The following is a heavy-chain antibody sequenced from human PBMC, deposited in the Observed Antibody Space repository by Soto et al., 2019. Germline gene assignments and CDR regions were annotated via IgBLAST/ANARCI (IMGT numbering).Heavy chain of an antibody. J-gene: IGHJ4*02. CDR3: ARGGEMGVDY. CDR1: GFTFNNKW. D-gene: IGHD1-26*01. CDR2: IDGAAATT. V-gene: IGHV3-74*01. Sequence: GESLKISCTASGFTFNNKWMHWVRQAPGKGLVWLSRIDGAAATTNYADSVKGRFTISRDNAKNIVFLHVNGLTDEDTAGYYCARGGEMGVDYWRQGPRVSVCS.